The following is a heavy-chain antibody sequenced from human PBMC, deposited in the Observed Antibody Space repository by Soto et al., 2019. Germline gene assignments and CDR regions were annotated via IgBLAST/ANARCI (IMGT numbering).Heavy chain of an antibody. CDR2: ISYEGSNR. CDR3: AKDYGDYNFNYGMDV. D-gene: IGHD4-17*01. J-gene: IGHJ6*02. Sequence: GGSLRLSCAASGFRFSAYAMHWVRQAPGKGLEWVAVISYEGSNRFYADSAKGRFTVSRDNPKNMVYLQMNSLRGEDTAVFYCAKDYGDYNFNYGMDVWGQGTTVTVSS. CDR1: GFRFSAYA. V-gene: IGHV3-30*18.